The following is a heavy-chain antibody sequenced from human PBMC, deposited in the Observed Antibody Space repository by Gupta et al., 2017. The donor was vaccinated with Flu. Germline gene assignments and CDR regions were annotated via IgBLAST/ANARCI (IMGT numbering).Heavy chain of an antibody. CDR2: VRTKAKGYTT. J-gene: IGHJ4*02. CDR3: ARAFTIATDQFDY. D-gene: IGHD2-21*01. CDR1: GSTFSDHY. Sequence: EVQLVESGGGLVQPVGSLRLSCAASGSTFSDHYMDWVRQVPGKGPEWVGRVRTKAKGYTTEYAASVQGRFTISRDDSRNSVHLQMNNLRIEDTAVYYCARAFTIATDQFDYWGQGTLVTVSS. V-gene: IGHV3-72*01.